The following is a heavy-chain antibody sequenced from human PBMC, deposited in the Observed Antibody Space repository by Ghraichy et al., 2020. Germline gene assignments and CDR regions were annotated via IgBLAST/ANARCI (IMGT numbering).Heavy chain of an antibody. V-gene: IGHV1-2*04. CDR3: ARDLCSSTSCYILYGMDV. D-gene: IGHD2-2*02. J-gene: IGHJ6*04. CDR1: GYTFTGYY. Sequence: ASVKVSCKASGYTFTGYYMHWVRQAPGQGLEWMGWINPNSGGTNYAQKFQGWVTMTRDTSISTAYMELSRLRSDDTAVYYCARDLCSSTSCYILYGMDVWGKGTTVTVSS. CDR2: INPNSGGT.